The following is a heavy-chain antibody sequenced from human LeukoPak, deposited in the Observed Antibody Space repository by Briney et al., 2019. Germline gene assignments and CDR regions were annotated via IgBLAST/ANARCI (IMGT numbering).Heavy chain of an antibody. V-gene: IGHV1-2*02. CDR3: ARERPPRYDILTGYLYYYYMDV. D-gene: IGHD3-9*01. CDR1: GYTFTGYY. J-gene: IGHJ6*03. CDR2: INPNSGGT. Sequence: ASVKVSCKASGYTFTGYYMHWVRQAPGQGLEWMGWINPNSGGTNYAQKFQGRVTMTRDTSISTAYMELSRLRSDDTAVYYCARERPPRYDILTGYLYYYYMDVWGKGTTVTVSS.